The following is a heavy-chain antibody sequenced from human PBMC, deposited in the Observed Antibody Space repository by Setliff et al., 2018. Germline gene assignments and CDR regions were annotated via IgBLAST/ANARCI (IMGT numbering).Heavy chain of an antibody. CDR2: IWDDGGNK. V-gene: IGHV3-33*08. D-gene: IGHD2-15*01. Sequence: LRLSCAASGLTFSSYRMHWVRQAPGKGLEWVAVIWDDGGNKYHADSVKGRFTISRDNSKNTLYLQMNSLRPEDTAVYYCARTCSGSGCYAGLESWGQGTPVTVSS. CDR1: GLTFSSYR. CDR3: ARTCSGSGCYAGLES. J-gene: IGHJ4*02.